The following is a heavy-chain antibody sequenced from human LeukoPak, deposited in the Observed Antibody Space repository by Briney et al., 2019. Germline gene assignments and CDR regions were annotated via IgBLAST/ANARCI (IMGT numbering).Heavy chain of an antibody. D-gene: IGHD3-10*01. Sequence: ASVKVSCKASGYTFTSYYMHWVRQAPGQGLEWMGGIIPIFGTANYAQKFQGRVTITTDESTSTAYMELSSLRSEDTAVYYCARDRDDATFDYWGQGTLVTVSS. CDR3: ARDRDDATFDY. CDR2: IIPIFGTA. V-gene: IGHV1-69*05. J-gene: IGHJ4*02. CDR1: GYTFTSYY.